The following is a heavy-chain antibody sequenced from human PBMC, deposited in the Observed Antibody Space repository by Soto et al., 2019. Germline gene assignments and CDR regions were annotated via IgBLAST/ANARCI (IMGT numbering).Heavy chain of an antibody. CDR2: ISGDNVNR. CDR3: GREGQQLAQEQYFQFNGVDV. Sequence: QVQLVQSGVEVKTPGASVKVSCTAHGYNLRDYGVSWLRQAPGQGFKWMGWISGDNVNRRSSQRFQDRLTLTTDTSTNTAFLEVRSLRSDDTAVYYCGREGQQLAQEQYFQFNGVDVWGQGTSVTVSS. CDR1: GYNLRDYG. D-gene: IGHD6-13*01. V-gene: IGHV1-18*01. J-gene: IGHJ6*02.